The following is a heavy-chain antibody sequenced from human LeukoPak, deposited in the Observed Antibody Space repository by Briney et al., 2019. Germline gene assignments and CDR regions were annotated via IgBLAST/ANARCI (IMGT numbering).Heavy chain of an antibody. Sequence: PGGSLRLSCAASGFTVSSNYMTWVRQAPGKGLEWIAAVDSTGVYTWYADSVKGRFIISRDNSVNTLYLRMNSLTAADTAMYYCASGSAGGRPYYFDYWGQGSLVTVSS. J-gene: IGHJ4*02. CDR1: GFTVSSNY. V-gene: IGHV3-53*01. D-gene: IGHD2-15*01. CDR3: ASGSAGGRPYYFDY. CDR2: VDSTGVYT.